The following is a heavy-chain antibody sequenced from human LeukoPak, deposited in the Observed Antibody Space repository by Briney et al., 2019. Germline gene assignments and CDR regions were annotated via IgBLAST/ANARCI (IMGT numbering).Heavy chain of an antibody. V-gene: IGHV4-59*01. CDR1: GGSISSYY. J-gene: IGHJ4*02. CDR2: IYYSGST. CDR3: ARFNPVWSGYYYYFDY. Sequence: SETLSLTCTVSGGSISSYYWSWIRQPPGKGLEWIGYIYYSGSTNYNPSLKSRVTISVDTSKNQFSLKLSSLTAADTAVYYCARFNPVWSGYYYYFDYWGQGTLVTVSS. D-gene: IGHD3-3*01.